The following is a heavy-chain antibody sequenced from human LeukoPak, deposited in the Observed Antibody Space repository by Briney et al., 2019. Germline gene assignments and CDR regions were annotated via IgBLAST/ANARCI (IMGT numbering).Heavy chain of an antibody. V-gene: IGHV3-7*01. J-gene: IGHJ6*03. CDR1: GFTFSSYW. D-gene: IGHD3-3*01. CDR2: IKQDGSEK. CDR3: ARDSDPGGDTDYDFWSGPTYYYYYMDV. Sequence: HPGGSLRLSCAASGFTFSSYWMSWVRQAPGKGLEWVANIKQDGSEKYYVGSVKGRFTISRDNAKNSLYLQMNSLRAEDTAVYYCARDSDPGGDTDYDFWSGPTYYYYYMDVWGKGTTVTVSS.